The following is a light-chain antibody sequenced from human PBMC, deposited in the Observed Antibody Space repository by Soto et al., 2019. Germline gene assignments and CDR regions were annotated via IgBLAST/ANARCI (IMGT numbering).Light chain of an antibody. CDR2: SAS. Sequence: DIQMTQSPSSLSASVGDSVTTTCRASQGINNYLAWYQQKPGKVPVLLIYSASTLKPGIPSRFSGSGAGTDFTLTISSLQPEDFATYYCQKYDSAPRTFGQGTKVDIK. V-gene: IGKV1-27*01. CDR1: QGINNY. CDR3: QKYDSAPRT. J-gene: IGKJ1*01.